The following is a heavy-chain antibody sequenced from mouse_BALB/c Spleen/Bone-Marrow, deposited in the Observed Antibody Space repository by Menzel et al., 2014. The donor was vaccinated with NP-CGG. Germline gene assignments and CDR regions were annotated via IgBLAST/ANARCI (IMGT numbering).Heavy chain of an antibody. Sequence: VQLQQSGAELVKPGASVKLSCTASGFNIKDTYMHWVKQRPEQGLEWIGRIDPANGNTKYDPKFQGKATITADTSSNPAFLQLSSLTSEDTAVYYCARTAPESFDYWGQGTTLTVSS. D-gene: IGHD1-2*01. J-gene: IGHJ2*01. V-gene: IGHV14-3*02. CDR3: ARTAPESFDY. CDR2: IDPANGNT. CDR1: GFNIKDTY.